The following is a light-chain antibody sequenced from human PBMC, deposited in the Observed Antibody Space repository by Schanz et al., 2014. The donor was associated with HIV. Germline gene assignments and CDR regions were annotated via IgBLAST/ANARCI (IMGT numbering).Light chain of an antibody. Sequence: QSVLTQPPSVSGAPGQRVTISCTGSGSNIGSGYAVHWYQHLPGTAPRLVIYSNNNRPSGVPDRFSGSKSGASASLAITGLQPEDEADYYCLSYDYSLNEEVFGGGTKLTVL. CDR1: GSNIGSGYA. V-gene: IGLV1-40*01. CDR2: SNN. CDR3: LSYDYSLNEEV. J-gene: IGLJ2*01.